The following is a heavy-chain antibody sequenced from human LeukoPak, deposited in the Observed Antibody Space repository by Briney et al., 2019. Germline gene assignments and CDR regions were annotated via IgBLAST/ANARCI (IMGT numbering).Heavy chain of an antibody. CDR1: GGSISSSSYY. CDR2: IYYSGST. CDR3: ARQSPGSGRFDY. Sequence: PSETLSLTCTVSGGSISSSSYYWGWLRQPPGKGLEWIASIYYSGSTYYNPSLKSPVTISVDTSKNQFSLKLSSVTAADAAVYYCARQSPGSGRFDYWGQGTLVTVSS. D-gene: IGHD2-15*01. V-gene: IGHV4-39*01. J-gene: IGHJ4*02.